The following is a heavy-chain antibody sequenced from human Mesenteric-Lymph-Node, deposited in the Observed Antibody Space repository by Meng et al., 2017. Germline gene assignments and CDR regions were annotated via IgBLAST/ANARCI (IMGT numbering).Heavy chain of an antibody. CDR1: GYTFTNNA. J-gene: IGHJ4*02. CDR3: ASIAALSGYPLFDY. D-gene: IGHD3-3*01. Sequence: QVQLVQSGSELKKPGASVKVSCKASGYTFTNNAMNWVRQAPGQGLEWMGWINTNTGNPTYAQGFTGRFVFSLDTSVSTAYLQISSLKAEDTAVYYCASIAALSGYPLFDYWGQGTLVTVSS. CDR2: INTNTGNP. V-gene: IGHV7-4-1*02.